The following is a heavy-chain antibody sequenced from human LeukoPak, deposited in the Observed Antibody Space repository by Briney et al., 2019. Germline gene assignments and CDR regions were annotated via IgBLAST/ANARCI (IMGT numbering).Heavy chain of an antibody. CDR1: GFTFSSYG. J-gene: IGHJ6*03. V-gene: IGHV3-33*01. D-gene: IGHD3-22*01. CDR2: MWYDGSNK. CDR3: ARETYYYDSSGYYYYYYMDV. Sequence: GGSLRLSCAASGFTFSSYGMHWVRQAPGKGLEWVAVMWYDGSNKYYADSVKGRFTISRDNSKNTLYLQMNSLRAEDTAVYYCARETYYYDSSGYYYYYYMDVWGKGTTVTVSS.